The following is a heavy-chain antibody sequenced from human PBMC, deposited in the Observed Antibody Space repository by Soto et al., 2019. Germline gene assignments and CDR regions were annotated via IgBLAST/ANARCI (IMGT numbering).Heavy chain of an antibody. Sequence: ASVKVSCKASGYTFTGYYMHWVRQAPGKGLEWMGGFDPEDGETIYAQKFQGRVTMTEDTSTDTAYMELSSLRSEDTAVYYCATDHIGAYDSSGYAHWGQGTLVTVSS. CDR2: FDPEDGET. CDR1: GYTFTGYY. J-gene: IGHJ4*02. CDR3: ATDHIGAYDSSGYAH. V-gene: IGHV1-24*01. D-gene: IGHD3-22*01.